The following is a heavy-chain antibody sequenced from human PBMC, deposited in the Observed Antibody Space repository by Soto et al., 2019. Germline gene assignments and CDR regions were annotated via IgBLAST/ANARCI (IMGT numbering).Heavy chain of an antibody. V-gene: IGHV1-69*13. J-gene: IGHJ6*02. CDR3: ARAHYYDSSGYIYYYYGMDV. D-gene: IGHD3-22*01. CDR2: IIPIFGTA. CDR1: GGTFSSYA. Sequence: ASVKVSCKASGGTFSSYAISWVRQAPGQGLEWMGGIIPIFGTANYAQKFQGRVTITADESTSTAYMELSSLRSEDTAVYYCARAHYYDSSGYIYYYYGMDVWGQGTTVTVSS.